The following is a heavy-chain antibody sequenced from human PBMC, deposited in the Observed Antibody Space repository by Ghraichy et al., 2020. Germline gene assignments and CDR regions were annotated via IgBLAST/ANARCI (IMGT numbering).Heavy chain of an antibody. J-gene: IGHJ4*02. Sequence: LSLPCAASGFTFSSYSMNWVRQAPGKGLEWVSYISSSSSTIYYADSVKGRFTISRDNAKNSLYLQMNSLRDEDTAVYYCARVPVLEWLLYREYYFDYWGQGTLVTVSS. V-gene: IGHV3-48*02. CDR2: ISSSSSTI. CDR3: ARVPVLEWLLYREYYFDY. D-gene: IGHD3-3*01. CDR1: GFTFSSYS.